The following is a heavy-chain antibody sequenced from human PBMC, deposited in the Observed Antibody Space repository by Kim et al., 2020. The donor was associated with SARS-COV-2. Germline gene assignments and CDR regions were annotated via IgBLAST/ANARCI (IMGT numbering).Heavy chain of an antibody. CDR2: ISGSGNAI. CDR1: GFTFSDYY. D-gene: IGHD3-9*01. J-gene: IGHJ4*02. CDR3: ARDKSWLQLGFE. Sequence: GGSLRLSCAASGFTFSDYYMTWIRQAPGKGLEWVSFISGSGNAIYYADSVKGRFTISRDNAKNSLYLQMNSLRAEDTAIYYCARDKSWLQLGFEWGQGTLVTVSS. V-gene: IGHV3-11*01.